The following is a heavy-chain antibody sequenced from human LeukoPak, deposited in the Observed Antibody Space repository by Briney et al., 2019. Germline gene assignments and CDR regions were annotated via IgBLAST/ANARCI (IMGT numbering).Heavy chain of an antibody. CDR1: GASISSYY. Sequence: PSETLSLTCTVSGASISSYYWSWIRQPAERGLEWIGRISASGSTNYNPSLESRVTMSVDTSKNLFSLKLSSVTAADTAVYYCVGARQWLSFDIWGLGTMVSVSS. D-gene: IGHD3-22*01. V-gene: IGHV4-4*07. J-gene: IGHJ3*02. CDR3: VGARQWLSFDI. CDR2: ISASGST.